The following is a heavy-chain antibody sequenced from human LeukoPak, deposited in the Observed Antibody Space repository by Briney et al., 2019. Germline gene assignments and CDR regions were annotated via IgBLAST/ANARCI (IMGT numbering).Heavy chain of an antibody. D-gene: IGHD4-17*01. CDR1: GFTFSSYW. Sequence: GGSLRLSCAASGFTFSSYWMSWVRQAPGKGLEWVANIKQDGSGKYYVDSVKGRFTISRDDAKNSLYLQMNSLRAEDTALYYCAKDSLTTPYLDYWGQGTLVTVSS. J-gene: IGHJ4*02. V-gene: IGHV3-7*03. CDR2: IKQDGSGK. CDR3: AKDSLTTPYLDY.